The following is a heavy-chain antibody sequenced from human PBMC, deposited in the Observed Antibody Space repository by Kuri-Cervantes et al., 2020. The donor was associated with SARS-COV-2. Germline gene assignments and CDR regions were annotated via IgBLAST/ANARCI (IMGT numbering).Heavy chain of an antibody. CDR1: GGSFSGYY. V-gene: IGHV4-34*01. CDR2: INHSGST. J-gene: IGHJ2*01. Sequence: SQTLSLTCAVYGGSFSGYYWSWIRQPPGKGLEWIGEINHSGSTNYNPSLKSRVTISVDTSKSQFSLKLSSVTAADTAVYYCARHLNYYDSSGYYRTWYFDLWGRGTLVTVSS. CDR3: ARHLNYYDSSGYYRTWYFDL. D-gene: IGHD3-22*01.